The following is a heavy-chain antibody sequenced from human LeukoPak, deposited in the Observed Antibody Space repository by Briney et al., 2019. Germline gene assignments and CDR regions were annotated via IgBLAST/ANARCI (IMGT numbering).Heavy chain of an antibody. CDR2: IIPIFGTA. V-gene: IGHV1-69*05. CDR1: GGTFSSYA. D-gene: IGHD4-17*01. J-gene: IGHJ1*01. CDR3: ASWGLTVTYFQH. Sequence: SVKVSCKASGGTFSSYAISWVRQAPGQGLEWMGRIIPIFGTANYAQKFQGRVTITTDEPTSTAYMELSSLRSEDTAVYYCASWGLTVTYFQHWGQGTLVTVSS.